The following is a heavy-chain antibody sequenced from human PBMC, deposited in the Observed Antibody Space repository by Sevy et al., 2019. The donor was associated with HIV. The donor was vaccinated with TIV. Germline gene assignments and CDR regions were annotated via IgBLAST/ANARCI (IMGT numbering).Heavy chain of an antibody. CDR1: GFTFSNAW. CDR3: TSYDFWSGYAFDP. CDR2: IKSKTDGGTT. V-gene: IGHV3-15*01. D-gene: IGHD3-3*01. J-gene: IGHJ5*02. Sequence: GGSLRLSCAASGFTFSNAWMSWVRQAPGKGLEWVGRIKSKTDGGTTDYAAPVKGRFTISRDDSKNTLYLQMNSLKTEDTAVYYCTSYDFWSGYAFDPWGQGTLVIVSS.